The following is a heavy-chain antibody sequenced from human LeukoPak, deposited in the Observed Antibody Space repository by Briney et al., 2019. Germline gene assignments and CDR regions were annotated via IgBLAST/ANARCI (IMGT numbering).Heavy chain of an antibody. Sequence: GGSLRLSCAASGFTFSSYAMHWVRQAPGKGLEWVAVISYDGSNKYYADSVKGRFTISRDNSKNTLYLQMNSLRAEDTAVYYCAKDLPSGWYGMDVWGQGTTVTVSS. V-gene: IGHV3-30*04. CDR1: GFTFSSYA. D-gene: IGHD6-19*01. CDR2: ISYDGSNK. CDR3: AKDLPSGWYGMDV. J-gene: IGHJ6*02.